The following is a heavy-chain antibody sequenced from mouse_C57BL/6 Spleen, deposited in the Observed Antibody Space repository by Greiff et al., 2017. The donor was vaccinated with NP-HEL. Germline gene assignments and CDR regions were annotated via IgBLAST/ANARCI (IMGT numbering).Heavy chain of an antibody. V-gene: IGHV14-4*01. Sequence: VQLQQSGAELVRPGASVKLSCTASGFNIKDDYMHWVKQRPEQGLEWIGWIDPENGDTEYASKFQGKATITADTSSNTAYLQLSSLTSEDTAVYYCTTWDDYLYFDVWGTGTTVTVSS. CDR2: IDPENGDT. J-gene: IGHJ1*03. D-gene: IGHD2-4*01. CDR1: GFNIKDDY. CDR3: TTWDDYLYFDV.